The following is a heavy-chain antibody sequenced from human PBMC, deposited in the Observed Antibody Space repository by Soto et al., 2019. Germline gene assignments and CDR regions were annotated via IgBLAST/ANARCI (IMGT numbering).Heavy chain of an antibody. V-gene: IGHV4-59*12. J-gene: IGHJ6*02. Sequence: SETLSLTCTVYGGSISSYYWSWIRQPPGKGLEWIGYIYYSGSTNYNPSLKSRVTISVDTSKNQFSLKLSSVTAADTAVYYCARVRWGEIAVAGTYYYYCMDVWGQGTTVTVSS. CDR2: IYYSGST. CDR1: GGSISSYY. CDR3: ARVRWGEIAVAGTYYYYCMDV. D-gene: IGHD6-19*01.